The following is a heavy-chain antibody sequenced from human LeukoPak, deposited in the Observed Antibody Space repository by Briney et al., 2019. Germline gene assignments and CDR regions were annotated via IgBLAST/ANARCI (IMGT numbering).Heavy chain of an antibody. CDR1: GFTVSSNY. CDR3: ARDELHTGTYFPFDY. Sequence: GGSLRLSCAASGFTVSSNYMSWVRQAPGKGLEWVSVIYSGGSTYYAGSVKGRFTISRDNAKNSLYLQMNSLRAEDTAVYYCARDELHTGTYFPFDYWCQGTLVTVSS. CDR2: IYSGGST. J-gene: IGHJ4*02. D-gene: IGHD1-26*01. V-gene: IGHV3-53*01.